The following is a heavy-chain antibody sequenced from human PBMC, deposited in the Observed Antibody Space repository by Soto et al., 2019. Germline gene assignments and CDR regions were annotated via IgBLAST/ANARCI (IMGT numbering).Heavy chain of an antibody. CDR1: GFTFSSYT. CDR3: ARDILSGGAYPDS. V-gene: IGHV3-21*01. J-gene: IGHJ5*01. D-gene: IGHD3-10*01. CDR2: ISGGSSYI. Sequence: GGSLRLSCAASGFTFSSYTMNWVRQAPGKGLEWISSISGGSSYIYYAGSVKGRFTISRDNAKNSLFLKMNSLRADDTAVYYCARDILSGGAYPDSWGQGTKVTVSS.